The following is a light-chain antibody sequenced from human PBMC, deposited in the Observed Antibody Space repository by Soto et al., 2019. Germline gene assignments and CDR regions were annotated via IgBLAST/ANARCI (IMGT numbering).Light chain of an antibody. CDR2: KAS. Sequence: DIQMTQSPATVSASVGDRVTIPCRASQSVSFWLAWYQQKPGKAPKLLIYKASNLESVVLSRFSGSGSGTDFTLTISSLQPEDFAAYYCQQLNSYTALTFGGGTKVDI. V-gene: IGKV1-5*03. J-gene: IGKJ4*01. CDR1: QSVSFW. CDR3: QQLNSYTALT.